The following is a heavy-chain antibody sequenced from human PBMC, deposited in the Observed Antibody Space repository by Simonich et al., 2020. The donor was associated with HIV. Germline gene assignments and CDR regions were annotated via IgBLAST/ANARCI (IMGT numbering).Heavy chain of an antibody. CDR3: ASQVGVVVTAIPYYFDY. Sequence: QVQLVQSGAEVKKPGASVKVSCKASGYTFTGYYMHWVRQAPGQGLEWMGRINPNSGGTNNAQKFQGRVTMTRDTSISTAYMELSRLRSDDTAVYYCASQVGVVVTAIPYYFDYWGQGTLVTVSS. CDR1: GYTFTGYY. J-gene: IGHJ4*02. CDR2: INPNSGGT. V-gene: IGHV1-2*06. D-gene: IGHD2-21*02.